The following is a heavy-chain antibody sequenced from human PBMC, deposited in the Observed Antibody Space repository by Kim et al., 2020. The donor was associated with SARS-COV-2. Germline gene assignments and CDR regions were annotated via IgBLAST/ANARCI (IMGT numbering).Heavy chain of an antibody. CDR2: INAGNGNT. D-gene: IGHD5-12*01. V-gene: IGHV1-3*01. CDR1: GYTFTSYA. CDR3: ARLYSGYDWGGVLPY. Sequence: ASVKVSCKASGYTFTSYAMHWVRQAPGQRLEWMGWINAGNGNTKYLQKFQGRVTITRDTSASTAYMELSSLRSEDTAVYYCARLYSGYDWGGVLPYWGQG. J-gene: IGHJ4*02.